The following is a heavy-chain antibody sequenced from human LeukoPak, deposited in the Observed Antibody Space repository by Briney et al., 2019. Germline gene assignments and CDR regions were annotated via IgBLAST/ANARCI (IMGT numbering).Heavy chain of an antibody. CDR3: ARVPRGGDRFDP. D-gene: IGHD3-16*01. J-gene: IGHJ5*02. CDR1: GFTFSSYS. V-gene: IGHV3-21*04. CDR2: ISSSSSYI. Sequence: PGGSLRLSCAASGFTFSSYSMNWVRQAPGKGLEWVSSISSSSSYIYYADSVKGRFTISRDNAKNSLYLQMNSLRSEDTAVYYCARVPRGGDRFDPWGQGTLVTVSS.